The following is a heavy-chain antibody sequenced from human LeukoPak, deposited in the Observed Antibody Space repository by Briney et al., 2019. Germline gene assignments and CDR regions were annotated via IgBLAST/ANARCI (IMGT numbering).Heavy chain of an antibody. CDR1: EFTFSSYA. J-gene: IGHJ4*02. V-gene: IGHV3-23*01. CDR2: ISASGGST. D-gene: IGHD2-8*01. Sequence: GGSLRLSCAASEFTFSSYAMSWVRQAPGKGLKWVSAISASGGSTYYADSVKGRFTISRDNSKNTPYLQMNSLRAEDTAVYYCATAMRYLGVSMSSWGQGTLVTVSS. CDR3: ATAMRYLGVSMSS.